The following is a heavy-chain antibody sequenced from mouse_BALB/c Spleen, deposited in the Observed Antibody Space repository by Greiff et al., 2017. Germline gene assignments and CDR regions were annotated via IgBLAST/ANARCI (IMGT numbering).Heavy chain of an antibody. CDR1: GYTFTSYW. J-gene: IGHJ4*01. V-gene: IGHV1-69*02. Sequence: QVQLQQPGAELVKPGASVKLSCKASGYTFTSYWMHWVKQRPGQGLEWIGEIDPSDSYTNYNQKFKGKATLTVDKSSSTAYMQLSSLTSEDSAVYYCARAITTGGYAMDYWGQGTSVTVSS. D-gene: IGHD2-4*01. CDR3: ARAITTGGYAMDY. CDR2: IDPSDSYT.